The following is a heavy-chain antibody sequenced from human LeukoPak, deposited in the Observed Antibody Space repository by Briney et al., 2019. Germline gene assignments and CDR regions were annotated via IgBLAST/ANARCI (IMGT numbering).Heavy chain of an antibody. V-gene: IGHV4-59*12. CDR3: ARGVAAAEVDP. CDR2: IYNSGST. CDR1: GGSISSYY. J-gene: IGHJ5*02. D-gene: IGHD6-13*01. Sequence: SETLSLTCTVSGGSISSYYWSWIRQPPGKGLEWIGYIYNSGSTNYNPSLKSRVTISVDTSKNQFSLKLSSVTAADTAVYYCARGVAAAEVDPWGQGTLVTVSS.